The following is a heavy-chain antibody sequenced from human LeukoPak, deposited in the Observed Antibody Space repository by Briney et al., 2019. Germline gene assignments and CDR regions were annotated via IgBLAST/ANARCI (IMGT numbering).Heavy chain of an antibody. J-gene: IGHJ4*02. CDR3: ARGPNVDTAMEYYFDY. Sequence: GGSLRLSCAVSGFTFSSDGMHWVRQAPGKGLEWVAFIQYDGSEKYYADSVKGRFTMSRDNSKNTLYLQMNSLRAEDTAVYYCARGPNVDTAMEYYFDYGGQGTLVTVSS. D-gene: IGHD5-18*01. CDR2: IQYDGSEK. CDR1: GFTFSSDG. V-gene: IGHV3-30*02.